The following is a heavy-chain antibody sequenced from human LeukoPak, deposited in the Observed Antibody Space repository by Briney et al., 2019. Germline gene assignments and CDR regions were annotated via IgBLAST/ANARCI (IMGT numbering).Heavy chain of an antibody. CDR2: IKQDGSEK. Sequence: GGSLRLSCAASTFTFSSYWMSWVRQAPGKGLEWVANIKQDGSEKYYVDSVKGRFTISRDNAKNSLSLQMNSLRAEDTAMYYCARIGSTGYYPFYYYYMDVWGKGTTVTVSS. V-gene: IGHV3-7*03. D-gene: IGHD3-9*01. CDR3: ARIGSTGYYPFYYYYMDV. J-gene: IGHJ6*03. CDR1: TFTFSSYW.